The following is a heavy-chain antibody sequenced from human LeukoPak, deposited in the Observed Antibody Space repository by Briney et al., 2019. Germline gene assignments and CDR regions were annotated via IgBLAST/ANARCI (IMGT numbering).Heavy chain of an antibody. CDR3: ARMYCSSTSCYGAFDI. Sequence: ASVKVSCKASGYTFTGYYMHWVRQAPGQGLEWMGWINPNSGGTNYAQKFRGRVTMTRDTSISTAYMELSRLRSDDTAVYYCARMYCSSTSCYGAFDIWGQGTMVTVSS. CDR1: GYTFTGYY. CDR2: INPNSGGT. J-gene: IGHJ3*02. D-gene: IGHD2-2*01. V-gene: IGHV1-2*02.